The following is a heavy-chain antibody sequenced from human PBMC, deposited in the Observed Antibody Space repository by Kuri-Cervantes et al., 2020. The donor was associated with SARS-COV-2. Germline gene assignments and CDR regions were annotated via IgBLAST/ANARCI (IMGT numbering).Heavy chain of an antibody. D-gene: IGHD3-10*01. Sequence: GESLKISCAASGFTFTSFTMSWVRQSPRKGLEWVSVIDGSGDITYYADSVKGRFTISRDNSASTMFLQMNSLRAEDTALYFCAKDLISASYFGSGSPDYWGQGTLVTVSS. CDR3: AKDLISASYFGSGSPDY. CDR1: GFTFTSFT. V-gene: IGHV3-23*01. CDR2: IDGSGDIT. J-gene: IGHJ4*02.